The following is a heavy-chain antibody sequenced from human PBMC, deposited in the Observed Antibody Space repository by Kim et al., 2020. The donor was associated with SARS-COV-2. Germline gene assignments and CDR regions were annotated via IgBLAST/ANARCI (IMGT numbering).Heavy chain of an antibody. V-gene: IGHV3-15*01. CDR2: T. Sequence: TDYAAPVKGRFTISRDDSKNTLYLQINSLKTEDTAVYYCTTDWFHSGGDYWGQGTLVTVSS. CDR3: TTDWFHSGGDY. D-gene: IGHD3-10*01. J-gene: IGHJ4*02.